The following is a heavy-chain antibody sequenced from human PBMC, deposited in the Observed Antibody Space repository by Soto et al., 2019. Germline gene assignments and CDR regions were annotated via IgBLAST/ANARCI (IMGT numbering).Heavy chain of an antibody. Sequence: XSVKVSCKASGYIFTGYYIHWVRQAPGQGLEWMGWINPNSGDTNYAQKFQGRVTMTRDTSITTAYMEMVGLTYDDRAVYYCARERFGREVDCWGQGGLVTVSS. J-gene: IGHJ4*02. V-gene: IGHV1-2*02. CDR1: GYIFTGYY. CDR2: INPNSGDT. CDR3: ARERFGREVDC. D-gene: IGHD3-10*01.